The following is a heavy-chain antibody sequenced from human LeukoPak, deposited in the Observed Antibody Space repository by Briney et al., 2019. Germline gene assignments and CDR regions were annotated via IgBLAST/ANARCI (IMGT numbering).Heavy chain of an antibody. J-gene: IGHJ4*02. CDR1: GFTFSSYG. V-gene: IGHV3-23*01. Sequence: GGSLRLSCAAPGFTFSSYGMSWVRQAQGKGLEWVSSISGSGGNTYYADSVKGRFTISRDNSKNTLFLHMNSLRAEDTAVYYCAKALGGYHFDYWGQGTLVTVSS. CDR3: AKALGGYHFDY. D-gene: IGHD3-16*01. CDR2: ISGSGGNT.